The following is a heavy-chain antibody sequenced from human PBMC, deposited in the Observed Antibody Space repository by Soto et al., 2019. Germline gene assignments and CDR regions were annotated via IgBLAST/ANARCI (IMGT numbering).Heavy chain of an antibody. V-gene: IGHV2-5*02. D-gene: IGHD6-13*01. CDR2: IYWDDDK. Sequence: QITLKESGPTLVKPTQTLTLTCTFSGFSLSTSGVGVGWIRQPPGKALEWLALIYWDDDKRYSPSLKSRLTITKDTSKNQVVLTMTNMDPVDTATYYCAHRRWNSIAAAGSPAFDYWGQGTLVTVSS. J-gene: IGHJ4*02. CDR3: AHRRWNSIAAAGSPAFDY. CDR1: GFSLSTSGVG.